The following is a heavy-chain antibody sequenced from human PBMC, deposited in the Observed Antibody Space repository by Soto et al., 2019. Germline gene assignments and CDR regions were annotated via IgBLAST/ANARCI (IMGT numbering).Heavy chain of an antibody. V-gene: IGHV3-23*01. CDR1: GFTFSSYA. CDR3: AKGKGSGWYGDGYFDL. D-gene: IGHD6-19*01. CDR2: ISGSGGST. J-gene: IGHJ2*01. Sequence: EVQLLESGGGLEQPGGSLRLSCAASGFTFSSYAMSWVRQAPGKGLEWVSAISGSGGSTYYADSVKGRFTISRDNSKNTLYLQMNSLRAEDTAVYYCAKGKGSGWYGDGYFDLWGRGTLVTVSS.